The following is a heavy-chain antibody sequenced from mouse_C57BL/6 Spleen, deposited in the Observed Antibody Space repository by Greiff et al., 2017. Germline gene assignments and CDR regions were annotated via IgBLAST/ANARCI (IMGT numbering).Heavy chain of an antibody. CDR3: TRSDYDSNWGFAY. CDR2: IYPGNSDT. Sequence: VQLQQSGTVLARPGASVKMSCKTSGYTFTSYWMHWVKQRPGQGLEWIGAIYPGNSDTSYNQKFKGKAKLTAVTSASTAYMELSSLTNEDSAVYYCTRSDYDSNWGFAYWGQGTLVTVSA. D-gene: IGHD2-4*01. J-gene: IGHJ3*01. CDR1: GYTFTSYW. V-gene: IGHV1-5*01.